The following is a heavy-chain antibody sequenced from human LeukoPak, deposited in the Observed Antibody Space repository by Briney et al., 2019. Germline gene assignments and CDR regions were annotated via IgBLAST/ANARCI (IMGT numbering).Heavy chain of an antibody. V-gene: IGHV1-18*01. D-gene: IGHD2-15*01. J-gene: IGHJ4*02. CDR3: ARDLGYCSGGSCHKIDY. Sequence: ASVKVSCKASGYTFTNYGISWVRQAPGQGLEWMGWISAYNGNTNYAQKLQGRVTMTTDTSTSTAYMELRSLRSDDTAVYYCARDLGYCSGGSCHKIDYWGQGTLVTVSS. CDR1: GYTFTNYG. CDR2: ISAYNGNT.